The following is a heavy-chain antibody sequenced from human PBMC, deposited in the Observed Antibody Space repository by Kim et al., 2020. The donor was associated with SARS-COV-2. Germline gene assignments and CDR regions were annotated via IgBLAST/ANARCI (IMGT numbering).Heavy chain of an antibody. Sequence: SETLSLTCIVSGGSISSGGYYWSWIRQHPGKGLEWIGYIYYSGSTYYNPSLKSRVIISVDTSKNQFSLKLSSVTAADTAVYYCASSGGHCSGGSCHGWGVYYYGMDVWGQGTTVTVSS. D-gene: IGHD2-15*01. CDR3: ASSGGHCSGGSCHGWGVYYYGMDV. CDR1: GGSISSGGYY. J-gene: IGHJ6*02. CDR2: IYYSGST. V-gene: IGHV4-31*03.